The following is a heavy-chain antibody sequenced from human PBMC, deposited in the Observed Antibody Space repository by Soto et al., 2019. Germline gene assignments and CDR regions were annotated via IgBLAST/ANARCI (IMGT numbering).Heavy chain of an antibody. D-gene: IGHD5-18*01. CDR2: IISDGSTT. V-gene: IGHV3-74*01. CDR3: ARVNPGYSYVNY. J-gene: IGHJ4*02. Sequence: EVPLVESGGGLVQPGGSLRLSCAASGFTFSSYWMLWVRQAPGKGLVWVSRIISDGSTTSYADSVKGRFTISRDNAKNTLYLQMNSLRAEDTAVYYCARVNPGYSYVNYWGQGTLVTVSS. CDR1: GFTFSSYW.